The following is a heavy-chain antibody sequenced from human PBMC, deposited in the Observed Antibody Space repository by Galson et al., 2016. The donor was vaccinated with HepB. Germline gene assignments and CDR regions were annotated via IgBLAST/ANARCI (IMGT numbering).Heavy chain of an antibody. J-gene: IGHJ4*02. D-gene: IGHD5-18*01. CDR3: ARHGDVDTAMVPFHS. CDR1: GYNFPDYW. V-gene: IGHV5-10-1*01. CDR2: IDPTDSYT. Sequence: QSGAEVKKPGESLTISCKGSGYNFPDYWISWVRQMPGKGLEWMGRIDPTDSYTNYSPSFQGHVTISADSSINTAYLRWRSLKASDTAIYYCARHGDVDTAMVPFHSWGQGSLVIVPS.